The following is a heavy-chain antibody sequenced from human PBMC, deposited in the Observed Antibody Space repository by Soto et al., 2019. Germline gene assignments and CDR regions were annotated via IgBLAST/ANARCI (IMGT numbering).Heavy chain of an antibody. V-gene: IGHV4-30-4*01. Sequence: SETLSLTCTVSGGSISSSSYHWSWIRQPPGKGLEWIGHIYNSGNTYNNPSLRSRLTISLDTSKSQFSLNLNSVTAADTAVYYCASGLSGDKVDQWGQGTLVTVSS. CDR3: ASGLSGDKVDQ. D-gene: IGHD2-21*01. CDR2: IYNSGNT. CDR1: GGSISSSSYH. J-gene: IGHJ4*02.